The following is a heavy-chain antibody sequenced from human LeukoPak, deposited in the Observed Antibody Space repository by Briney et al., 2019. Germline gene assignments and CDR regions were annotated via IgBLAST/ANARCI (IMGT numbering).Heavy chain of an antibody. CDR3: ARGGFDVPGMDV. J-gene: IGHJ6*02. CDR1: GFTFSSYW. CDR2: INSDGSST. Sequence: PGGSLRLSCAASGFTFSSYWMHWVRQAPGKGLVWVSRINSDGSSTSYADSVKGRFTISRDNAKNTLYLQMSSLRAEDTAVYYCARGGFDVPGMDVWGQGTTVTVSS. D-gene: IGHD3-10*02. V-gene: IGHV3-74*01.